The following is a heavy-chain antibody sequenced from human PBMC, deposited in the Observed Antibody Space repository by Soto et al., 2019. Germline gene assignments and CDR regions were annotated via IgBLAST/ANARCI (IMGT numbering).Heavy chain of an antibody. CDR3: ARESRYCSGGSCYFLPGIDY. D-gene: IGHD2-15*01. J-gene: IGHJ4*02. CDR1: GYTFTSYY. Sequence: EASVKVSCKASGYTFTSYYMHWVRQAPGQGLEWMGIINPSGGSTSYAQKFQGRVTITADESTSTAYMELSSLRSEDTAVYYCARESRYCSGGSCYFLPGIDYWGQGTLVTVSS. CDR2: INPSGGST. V-gene: IGHV1-46*01.